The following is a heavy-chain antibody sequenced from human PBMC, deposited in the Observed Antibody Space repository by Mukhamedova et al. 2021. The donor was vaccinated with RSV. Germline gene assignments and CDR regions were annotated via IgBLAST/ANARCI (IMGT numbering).Heavy chain of an antibody. CDR3: AKRRSSSWGFDY. J-gene: IGHJ4*02. D-gene: IGHD6-13*01. Sequence: GISGSGGSTYYADSVKGRFTISRDNSKNTLYLQMNSLRAEDTAVYYCAKRRSSSWGFDYWGQGTLVTVSS. CDR2: ISGSGGST. V-gene: IGHV3-23*01.